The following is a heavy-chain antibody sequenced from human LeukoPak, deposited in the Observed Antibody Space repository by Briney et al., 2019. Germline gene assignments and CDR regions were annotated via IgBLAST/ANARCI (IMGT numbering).Heavy chain of an antibody. J-gene: IGHJ5*01. CDR1: GFSLSTFN. D-gene: IGHD6-13*01. Sequence: GGSLRLSCAASGFSLSTFNMNWVRQAPGKGLEWVSCISGTGSVYYAASVRGRFTISRDNAGNSLFLQLNSLRTEDTAVYFCARDLPGSSWYALDSWGPGTMVTVSS. CDR2: ISGTGSV. CDR3: ARDLPGSSWYALDS. V-gene: IGHV3-69-1*01.